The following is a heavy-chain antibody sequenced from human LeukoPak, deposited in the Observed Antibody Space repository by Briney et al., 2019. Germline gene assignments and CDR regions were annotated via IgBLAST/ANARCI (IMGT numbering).Heavy chain of an antibody. V-gene: IGHV4-4*07. CDR3: ARVNGYSNSYYFDY. J-gene: IGHJ4*02. Sequence: PSDTLSLTCTVSGGSISSYYWIWIRQPAGKGLEWIGRIYTSGSTNYNPSLKSRVTMSVDTSKNQFSLKLSSVTAADTAVYYCARVNGYSNSYYFDYWGQGTLVTVSS. CDR2: IYTSGST. D-gene: IGHD4-11*01. CDR1: GGSISSYY.